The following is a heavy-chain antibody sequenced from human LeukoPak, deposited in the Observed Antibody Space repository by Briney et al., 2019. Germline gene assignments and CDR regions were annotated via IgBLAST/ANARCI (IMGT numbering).Heavy chain of an antibody. CDR1: SGSITTGGYY. CDR3: ARGRFLEWSDPSWFDP. D-gene: IGHD3-3*01. Sequence: SETLSLTCTVSSGSITTGGYYWSWIRQHPGKGLEWIGNIYYSGSTYYNPSLKSRPIISIDTSKNQFSLKLTSVTAADTAVYYCARGRFLEWSDPSWFDPWGQGTLVTVSS. CDR2: IYYSGST. J-gene: IGHJ5*02. V-gene: IGHV4-31*03.